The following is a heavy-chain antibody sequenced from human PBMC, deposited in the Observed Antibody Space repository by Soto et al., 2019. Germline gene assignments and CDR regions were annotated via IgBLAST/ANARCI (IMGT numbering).Heavy chain of an antibody. J-gene: IGHJ6*02. D-gene: IGHD6-6*01. CDR2: IWYDGSNK. CDR1: GFTFSSYG. CDR3: ARDLHQSKSIAAPERRYYYGMDV. Sequence: GGSLRLSCAASGFTFSSYGMHWVRQAPGKGLEWVAVIWYDGSNKYYADSVKGRFTISRDNSKNTLYLQMNSLRAEDTAVYYCARDLHQSKSIAAPERRYYYGMDVWGQGTTVTVSS. V-gene: IGHV3-33*01.